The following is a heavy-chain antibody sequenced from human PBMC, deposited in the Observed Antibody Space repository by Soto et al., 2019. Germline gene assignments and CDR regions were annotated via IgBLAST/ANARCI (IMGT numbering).Heavy chain of an antibody. V-gene: IGHV3-15*01. CDR2: IKSKGGGETT. CDR3: ATVRSLSCLSFDS. Sequence: PGGSLRLSCEASGITFIYAWMSWVRQAPGKGLEWVGRIKSKGGGETTDYGAPVEGRFTISRDDSKNMVYLQMNSLKSGDTAVYYCATVRSLSCLSFDSWGQGTLVTVSS. D-gene: IGHD3-10*01. J-gene: IGHJ4*02. CDR1: GITFIYAW.